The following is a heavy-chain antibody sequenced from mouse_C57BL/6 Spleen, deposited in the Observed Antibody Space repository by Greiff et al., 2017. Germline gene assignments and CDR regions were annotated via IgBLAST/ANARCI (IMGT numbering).Heavy chain of an antibody. V-gene: IGHV1-69*01. Sequence: QVQLQQPGAELVMPGASVKLSCKASGYTFTSYWMHWVKQRPGQGLEWIGEIDPSDSYTNYNQKFKGKSTLTVDKSSSTAYMQLSSQTSEDSAVYYCARNYGSRSWFAYWGQGTLVTVSA. CDR1: GYTFTSYW. D-gene: IGHD1-1*01. CDR3: ARNYGSRSWFAY. CDR2: IDPSDSYT. J-gene: IGHJ3*01.